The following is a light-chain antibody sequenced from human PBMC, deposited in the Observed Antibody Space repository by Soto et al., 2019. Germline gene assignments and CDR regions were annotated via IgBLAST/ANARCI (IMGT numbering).Light chain of an antibody. CDR1: QTIRGL. CDR3: QQRHNWPIT. Sequence: EIVLTQSPAPLSLSPGERATLSCRTSQTIRGLLNWYQQRPGQAPRLLIYDTSNRATDIPARFSGSGSGTDFILTISSLDPEDFGVYFCQQRHNWPITFGQGTRLDIK. CDR2: DTS. J-gene: IGKJ5*01. V-gene: IGKV3-11*01.